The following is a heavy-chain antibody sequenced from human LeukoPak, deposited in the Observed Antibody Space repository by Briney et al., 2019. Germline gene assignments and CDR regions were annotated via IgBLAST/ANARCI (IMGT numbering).Heavy chain of an antibody. V-gene: IGHV4-38-2*02. CDR1: GYSISSGYY. J-gene: IGHJ2*01. CDR3: ARPPDFYDTWYFDL. Sequence: PSETLSLTCTVSGYSISSGYYWGWIRQPPGKGLEWIASIYHSGSTYYNPSLRSRVTISIDTSKNQFSLKLSSVTAADTAVYFCARPPDFYDTWYFDLWGRGTLVTVSS. CDR2: IYHSGST. D-gene: IGHD3-22*01.